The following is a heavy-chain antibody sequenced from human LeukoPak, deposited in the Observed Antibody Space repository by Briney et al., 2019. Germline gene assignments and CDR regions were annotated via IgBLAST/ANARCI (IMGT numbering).Heavy chain of an antibody. J-gene: IGHJ6*03. CDR2: ISSNGGST. CDR1: GFTFSSYA. V-gene: IGHV3-64*01. Sequence: PGGSLRLSCAASGFTFSSYAMHWVRQAPGKGLEYVSAISSNGGSTYYANSVKGRFTISRDNSKNTLYLQMGSLRAEDMAVYYCARGGITGTTHFYYYYMDVWGKGTTVTISS. CDR3: ARGGITGTTHFYYYYMDV. D-gene: IGHD1-20*01.